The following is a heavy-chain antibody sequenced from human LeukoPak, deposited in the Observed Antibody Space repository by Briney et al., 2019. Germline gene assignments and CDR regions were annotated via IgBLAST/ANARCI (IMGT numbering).Heavy chain of an antibody. CDR2: IRSKANSYAT. CDR1: EFTFSSYW. CDR3: TTPDTAMSTFDY. J-gene: IGHJ4*02. Sequence: GGSLRLSCAGSEFTFSSYWMSWVRQASGKGLEWVGRIRSKANSYATAYAASVKGRFTISRDDSKNTAYLQMNSLKTEDTAVYYCTTPDTAMSTFDYWGQGTLVTVSS. D-gene: IGHD5-18*01. V-gene: IGHV3-73*01.